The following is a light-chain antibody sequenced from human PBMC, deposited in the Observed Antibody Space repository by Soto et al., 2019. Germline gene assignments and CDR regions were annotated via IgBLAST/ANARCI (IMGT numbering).Light chain of an antibody. CDR1: STDIGGYNY. V-gene: IGLV2-14*01. CDR2: EVS. J-gene: IGLJ1*01. Sequence: QSVLTQPASVSGSPGQSITISCTGTSTDIGGYNYVSWYQQHPGNSPKVVIYEVSNRPSGVSDRFSGSKSGNTASLTISGLQAEDEADYYCCSYTSSTTYVFGTGTKVTVL. CDR3: CSYTSSTTYV.